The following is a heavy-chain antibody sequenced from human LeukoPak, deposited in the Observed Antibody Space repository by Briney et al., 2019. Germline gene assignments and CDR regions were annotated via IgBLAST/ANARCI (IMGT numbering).Heavy chain of an antibody. J-gene: IGHJ6*03. CDR1: GDSISSYY. Sequence: SETLSLTCTVSGDSISSYYWSWVRQPPGKGLEWIGHIYSSGSTNYNPSLKGRVTISVDTSKNQFSLKLSSVTAADTAVYYCARIPPAINYYYYYIDVWGKGTTVTVSS. CDR2: IYSSGST. V-gene: IGHV4-59*01. D-gene: IGHD2-2*02. CDR3: ARIPPAINYYYYYIDV.